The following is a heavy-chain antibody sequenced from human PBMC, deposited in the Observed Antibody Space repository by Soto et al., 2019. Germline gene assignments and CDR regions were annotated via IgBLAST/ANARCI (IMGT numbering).Heavy chain of an antibody. J-gene: IGHJ6*03. Sequence: QVQLQQSSPGLVKPSQALSLTCDIAGDSVSSNSAGWNWIRQTPSRGLEWLGRTYYKSKWYYTYAASVKSRITVRPDTSKDQFSLQLTSVTPEDTAVYYCARGSWDDVSGHYYMDVWDKGNTVTVSS. CDR3: ARGSWDDVSGHYYMDV. CDR1: GDSVSSNSAG. V-gene: IGHV6-1*01. CDR2: TYYKSKWYY. D-gene: IGHD1-1*01.